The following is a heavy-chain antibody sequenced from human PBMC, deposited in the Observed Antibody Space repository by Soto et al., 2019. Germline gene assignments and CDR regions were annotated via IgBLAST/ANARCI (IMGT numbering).Heavy chain of an antibody. J-gene: IGHJ3*01. CDR3: ATVGDRSAFDV. V-gene: IGHV4-4*02. Sequence: SRVTISVDKSKNQFSLKLKSVTAADTAVYYCATVGDRSAFDVWGQGTMVTVSS. D-gene: IGHD2-21*02.